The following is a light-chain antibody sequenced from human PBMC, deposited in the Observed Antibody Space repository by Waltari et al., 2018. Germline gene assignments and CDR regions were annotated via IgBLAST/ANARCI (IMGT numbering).Light chain of an antibody. CDR3: QQYNSFPYS. J-gene: IGKJ2*01. V-gene: IGKV1-5*01. CDR2: DAS. Sequence: DIQLTQSPSTLSASVGDRVTITCRASQNTYTWLAWYQQKPGKAPKPRMFDASSLERGVSSRFSGSGSGTEFTLTISSLQPDDSATYYCQQYNSFPYSFGQGTKVEIK. CDR1: QNTYTW.